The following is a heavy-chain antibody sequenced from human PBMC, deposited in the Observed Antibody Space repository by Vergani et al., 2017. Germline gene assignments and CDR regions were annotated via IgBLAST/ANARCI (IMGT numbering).Heavy chain of an antibody. D-gene: IGHD2-2*01. CDR2: IYYSGST. CDR3: ARDQAERPADMPGGGFDP. CDR1: GGSVSSGSYY. J-gene: IGHJ5*02. Sequence: QVQLQESGPGLVKPSETLSLTCTVSGGSVSSGSYYWSWIRQPAGKGLEWIGYIYYSGSTNYNPSLKSRVTISVDTSKNQFSLKLSSVTAADTAVYYCARDQAERPADMPGGGFDPWGQGTLVTVSS. V-gene: IGHV4-61*10.